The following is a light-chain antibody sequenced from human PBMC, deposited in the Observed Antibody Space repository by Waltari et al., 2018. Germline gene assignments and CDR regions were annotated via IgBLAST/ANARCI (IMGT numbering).Light chain of an antibody. J-gene: IGKJ2*01. CDR2: VAS. V-gene: IGKV3-11*01. CDR3: QQRSNWPRYT. Sequence: EIVLTQSPATLSLSPGERATLSCRSSQSVSSYLSWYQQKPGHAPRLLLSVASNRATGIPARFSGSGSGTDFTLTISSLEPEDFAVYYCQQRSNWPRYTFGQGTKLEIK. CDR1: QSVSSY.